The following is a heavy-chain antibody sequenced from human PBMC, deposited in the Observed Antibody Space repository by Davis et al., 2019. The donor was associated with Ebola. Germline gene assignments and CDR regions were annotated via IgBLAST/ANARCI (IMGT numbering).Heavy chain of an antibody. V-gene: IGHV1-2*06. Sequence: AASVKVSCQASGYTFTGYYMHWVRQAPGQGLEWMGRINPNSGGTNYAQKFQGRVTMTRDTSISTAYMELSRLRSDDTAVYYCARGQAVDIVATIFWDFDYWGQGTLVTVSS. D-gene: IGHD5-12*01. J-gene: IGHJ4*02. CDR1: GYTFTGYY. CDR2: INPNSGGT. CDR3: ARGQAVDIVATIFWDFDY.